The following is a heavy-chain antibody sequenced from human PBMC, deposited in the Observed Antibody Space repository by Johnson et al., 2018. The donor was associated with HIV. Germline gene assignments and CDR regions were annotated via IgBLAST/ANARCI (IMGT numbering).Heavy chain of an antibody. CDR3: ARGGSDVFDI. CDR2: IKSKNDGGTT. CDR1: GFTFSNAW. V-gene: IGHV3-15*01. Sequence: EVQLVESGGGLVKPGGSLRLSCAASGFTFSNAWMTWVRQAPGKGLEWVGRIKSKNDGGTTDYAAPVNGRFTISRDDSNNTLYLQMNSLRADDTAVYYCARGGSDVFDIWGQGTMVTVSS. D-gene: IGHD3-16*01. J-gene: IGHJ3*02.